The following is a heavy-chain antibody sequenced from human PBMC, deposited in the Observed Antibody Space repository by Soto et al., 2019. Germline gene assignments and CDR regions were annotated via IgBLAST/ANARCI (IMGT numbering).Heavy chain of an antibody. Sequence: ASVKVSCKASGYTFTSYAMHWVRQAPGQRLEWMGWINAGNGNTKYSQKFQGRVTITRDTSASTAYMELSSLRSEDTAVYYCARESSMWVTNYYGMDVWGQGTTVTVSS. CDR3: ARESSMWVTNYYGMDV. CDR2: INAGNGNT. CDR1: GYTFTSYA. D-gene: IGHD3-10*02. V-gene: IGHV1-3*01. J-gene: IGHJ6*02.